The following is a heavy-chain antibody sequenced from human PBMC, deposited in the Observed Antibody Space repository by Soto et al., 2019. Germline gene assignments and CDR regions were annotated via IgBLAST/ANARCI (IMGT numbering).Heavy chain of an antibody. CDR1: GGSVTNSSYY. J-gene: IGHJ4*02. CDR3: VSQRTTVPTQAYFYY. Sequence: SETLSLTCTVSGGSVTNSSYYWGWIRQSPGKGLEWIGSVYYRGRSYSKSSVKSRVTISVDTSKNRVSLRLNSVTASDTAVYFCVSQRTTVPTQAYFYYWGPGALVTVST. V-gene: IGHV4-39*01. D-gene: IGHD4-17*01. CDR2: VYYRGRS.